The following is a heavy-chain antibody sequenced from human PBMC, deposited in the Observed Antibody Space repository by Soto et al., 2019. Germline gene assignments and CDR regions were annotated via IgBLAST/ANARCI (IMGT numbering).Heavy chain of an antibody. CDR2: ISYDGSNK. CDR3: ARVALTYYDFWSGYPDYYYGIDV. J-gene: IGHJ6*02. Sequence: PGGSLRLSCAASGFTLSSYAMHWVRQNLGKGLEWVAVISYDGSNKYYADSVKGRFTISRDNSKNTLYLQMNSLRAEDTAVYYCARVALTYYDFWSGYPDYYYGIDVWGQGTTVTVSS. CDR1: GFTLSSYA. D-gene: IGHD3-3*01. V-gene: IGHV3-30-3*01.